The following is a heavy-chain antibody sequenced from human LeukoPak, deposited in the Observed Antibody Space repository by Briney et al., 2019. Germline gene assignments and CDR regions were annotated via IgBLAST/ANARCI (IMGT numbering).Heavy chain of an antibody. CDR3: AKSRYYYDLDAFDI. V-gene: IGHV3-30*18. CDR2: ISYDGSNK. J-gene: IGHJ3*02. Sequence: PGGSLRLSCAASGFTFSSYGMHWVRQAPGKGLEWVAVISYDGSNKYYADSVKGRFTISRDNSKNTLYLQMNSLRAEDTAVYYCAKSRYYYDLDAFDIWGQGTMVTVSS. CDR1: GFTFSSYG. D-gene: IGHD3-22*01.